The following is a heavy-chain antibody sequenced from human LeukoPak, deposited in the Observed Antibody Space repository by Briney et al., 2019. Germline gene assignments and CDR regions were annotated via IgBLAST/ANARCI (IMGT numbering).Heavy chain of an antibody. CDR2: ISYSGDGT. D-gene: IGHD3-10*01. CDR3: AKVPYSDYGSGRPPFMDV. J-gene: IGHJ6*02. CDR1: GFTFSSYA. V-gene: IGHV3-23*01. Sequence: PGGFLRLSCAASGFTFSSYAMSWVRQAPGGGLEWVSTISYSGDGTYYADSVKGRFTISRDNSKSTLCLLMNSLRAEDTAVYYCAKVPYSDYGSGRPPFMDVWGQGTTVAVSS.